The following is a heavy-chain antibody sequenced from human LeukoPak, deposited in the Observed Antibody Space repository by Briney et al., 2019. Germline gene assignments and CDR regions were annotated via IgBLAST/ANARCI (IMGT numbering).Heavy chain of an antibody. J-gene: IGHJ4*02. Sequence: AGGSLRLSCAASGFTVSSNYMSWVRQAPGKGLEWVSYISSSGSTIYYADSVKGRFTISRDNAKNSLYLQMNSLRAEDTAVYYCARASHLEVAGCDYWGQGTLVTVSS. CDR2: ISSSGSTI. CDR1: GFTVSSNY. CDR3: ARASHLEVAGCDY. V-gene: IGHV3-11*01. D-gene: IGHD6-19*01.